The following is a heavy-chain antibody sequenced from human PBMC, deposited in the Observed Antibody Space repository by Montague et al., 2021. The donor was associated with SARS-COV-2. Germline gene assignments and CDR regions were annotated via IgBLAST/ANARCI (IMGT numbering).Heavy chain of an antibody. D-gene: IGHD2-15*01. CDR2: IYYSRST. Sequence: SETLSLTCTVSGGSISSYYWSWIRQPPGKGLEWIGYIYYSRSTNYNPSLNSRVTISVDTSKNQFSLKVRSVTAADTAVYYCARGRERMSDPFDIWGQGTMVTVSS. CDR3: ARGRERMSDPFDI. J-gene: IGHJ3*02. V-gene: IGHV4-59*08. CDR1: GGSISSYY.